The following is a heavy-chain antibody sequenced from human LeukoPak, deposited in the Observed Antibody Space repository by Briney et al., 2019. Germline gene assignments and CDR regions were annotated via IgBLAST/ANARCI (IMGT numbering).Heavy chain of an antibody. J-gene: IGHJ4*02. D-gene: IGHD6-19*01. V-gene: IGHV5-51*01. CDR2: IYPGDSDT. CDR3: ARRGVAVAGNAKYYFDY. CDR1: GYSFTSYW. Sequence: GESLKIFCRGSGYSFTSYWIGWVRQMPGKGLEGMVIIYPGDSDTRYSPSFQGQVTISADKSISTAYLQWSSLKASDTAMYYCARRGVAVAGNAKYYFDYWGQGTLVTVSS.